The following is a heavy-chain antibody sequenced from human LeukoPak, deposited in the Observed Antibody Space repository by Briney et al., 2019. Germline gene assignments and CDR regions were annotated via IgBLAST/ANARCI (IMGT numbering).Heavy chain of an antibody. V-gene: IGHV1-18*01. J-gene: IGHJ1*01. CDR1: GYTFTNYG. D-gene: IGHD6-19*01. CDR2: ISAYSGDT. Sequence: ASVKVSCKASGYTFTNYGVNWVRHAPGQGLEWVGWISAYSGDTEYAQKFQGRVTMSTVSSTNTVYLEVRDLRSDDTAIYYCARGRNQWLIPDGYLQEWGQGTLVTVSS. CDR3: ARGRNQWLIPDGYLQE.